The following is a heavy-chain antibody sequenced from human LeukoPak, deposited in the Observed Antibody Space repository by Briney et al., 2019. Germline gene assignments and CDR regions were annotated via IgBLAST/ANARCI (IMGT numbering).Heavy chain of an antibody. CDR3: ARGLRRWLQLAFDY. V-gene: IGHV1-2*02. CDR2: INPNSGGT. J-gene: IGHJ4*02. CDR1: GYTLTGNY. D-gene: IGHD5-24*01. Sequence: APVKVSCKASGYTLTGNYMHWVRQAPGQGLEWMGWINPNSGGTNYAQKFQGRVTMTRDTSISTAYMELSRLRSDDTAVYYCARGLRRWLQLAFDYWGQGTLVTVSS.